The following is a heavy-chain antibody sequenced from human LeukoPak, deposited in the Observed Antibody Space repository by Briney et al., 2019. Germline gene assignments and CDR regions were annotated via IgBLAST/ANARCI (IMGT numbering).Heavy chain of an antibody. CDR1: GYTFSSYA. Sequence: ASVKVSCKASGYTFSSYAIHWVRQAPGQRLEWMGWINAYNGNTKYSQEFQGRVTITRDTSASTAYMELSSLRSEDMAVYYCARGYYYDSSGFYLSRPFDYWGQGTLVTVSS. CDR2: INAYNGNT. CDR3: ARGYYYDSSGFYLSRPFDY. J-gene: IGHJ4*02. V-gene: IGHV1-3*03. D-gene: IGHD3-22*01.